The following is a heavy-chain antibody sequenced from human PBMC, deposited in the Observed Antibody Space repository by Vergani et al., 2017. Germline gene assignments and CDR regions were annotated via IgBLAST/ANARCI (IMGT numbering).Heavy chain of an antibody. CDR3: AAGATIPSDGMDV. V-gene: IGHV1-58*02. CDR2: IVVGSGNT. D-gene: IGHD5-24*01. J-gene: IGHJ6*02. CDR1: GFTFTSPA. Sequence: QMQLVQSGPEVKKPGTSVKVSCKASGFTFTSPAMQWVRQARGQRLEWIGWIVVGSGNTNYAQKFQERVTITRDMSTSTAYMELSSLRSEDTAVYYCAAGATIPSDGMDVWGQGTTVTVSS.